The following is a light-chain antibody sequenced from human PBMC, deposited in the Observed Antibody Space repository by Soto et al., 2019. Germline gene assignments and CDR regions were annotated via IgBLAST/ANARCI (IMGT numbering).Light chain of an antibody. CDR1: QGISSA. CDR3: QQFNSYPHT. J-gene: IGKJ5*01. CDR2: DAS. V-gene: IGKV1-13*02. Sequence: AIQLTQSPSSLSASVGDRVTITCWASQGISSALAWYQQKPGKAPKLLIYDASSLESGVPSRFSGSGSGTDFTLTISSLQPEDFATYYCQQFNSYPHTFGQGTRLEIK.